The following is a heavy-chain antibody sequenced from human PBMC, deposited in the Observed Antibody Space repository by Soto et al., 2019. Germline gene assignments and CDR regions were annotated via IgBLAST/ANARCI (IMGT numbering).Heavy chain of an antibody. Sequence: QVQLQESGPGLVKPSGALSLTCAVSNGSISSDNWWSWVRQPPGKGLEWIGEIFHSGTANYNPSLKSRITISVDKSKNQFSLEMNSVTAADTAVYYCARGGGWLFDHGGQGTLVTVSS. V-gene: IGHV4-4*02. CDR2: IFHSGTA. D-gene: IGHD6-19*01. J-gene: IGHJ4*02. CDR1: NGSISSDNW. CDR3: ARGGGWLFDH.